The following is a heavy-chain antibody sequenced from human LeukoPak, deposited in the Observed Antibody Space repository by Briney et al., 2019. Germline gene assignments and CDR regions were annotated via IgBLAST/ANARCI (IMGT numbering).Heavy chain of an antibody. CDR3: ARGLRLISSSWYFGY. D-gene: IGHD6-13*01. J-gene: IGHJ4*02. CDR2: INPNSGGT. V-gene: IGHV1-2*02. Sequence: ASVKVSCKASGYTFTDFYIHWVRQAPGQGLEWMGWINPNSGGTKYAQKFQARVTMTRDTSISTAYMELSRLRSDDTAVYYCARGLRLISSSWYFGYWGQGTLVTVSS. CDR1: GYTFTDFY.